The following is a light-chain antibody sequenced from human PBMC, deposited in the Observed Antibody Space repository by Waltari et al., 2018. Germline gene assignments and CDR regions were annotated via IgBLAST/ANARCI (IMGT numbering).Light chain of an antibody. J-gene: IGKJ1*01. Sequence: EIVMTQSPATLSASPGERVTLSCRASQSVNSRLAWYQQKPGQAPTLLIYGASTRATGIPARFSGSGSATEFTLTISSLQSEDFAVYYCQQYNDWPLTFGQGTKVEMK. CDR1: QSVNSR. CDR3: QQYNDWPLT. V-gene: IGKV3-15*01. CDR2: GAS.